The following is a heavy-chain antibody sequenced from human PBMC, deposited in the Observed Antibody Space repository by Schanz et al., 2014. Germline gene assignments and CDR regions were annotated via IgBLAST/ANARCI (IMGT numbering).Heavy chain of an antibody. J-gene: IGHJ6*04. CDR1: GFTVSSNH. CDR2: ISGSGGST. D-gene: IGHD3-10*01. Sequence: EGQLAESGGGLVQPGGSLRLSCAVSGFTVSSNHMSWVRQAPGKGLEWVSGISGSGGSTYYADSVKGRFTISRDNAKNSLYLQINSLIDEDTAVYYCARDFDDRRGYGSGYWLGDCMDVWGKGTTVTVSS. CDR3: ARDFDDRRGYGSGYWLGDCMDV. V-gene: IGHV3-23*04.